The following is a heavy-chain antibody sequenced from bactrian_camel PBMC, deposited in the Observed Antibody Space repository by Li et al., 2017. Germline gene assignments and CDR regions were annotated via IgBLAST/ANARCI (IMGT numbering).Heavy chain of an antibody. V-gene: IGHV3S53*01. Sequence: HVQLVESGGGSVQAGGSLKLSCVVSGSIFSMCAMGWYRQAPGKQPLERELITSISSDGTTTYTDSVKGRVTISQDYAKNTMYLQMNDLKPEDTAVYFCATTLSGYYGGSCTPHEFPAGYWGQGTQVTVS. CDR2: ISSDGTT. D-gene: IGHD7*01. J-gene: IGHJ6*01. CDR1: GSIFSMCA. CDR3: ATTLSGYYGGSCTPHEFPAGY.